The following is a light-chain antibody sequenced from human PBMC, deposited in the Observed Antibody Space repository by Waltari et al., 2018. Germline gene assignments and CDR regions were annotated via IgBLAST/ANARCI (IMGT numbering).Light chain of an antibody. CDR2: GAS. J-gene: IGKJ1*01. Sequence: EIVMTQSPATLSVSPGERATLSCRASQSVSRNLAWYQQKPGQAPRPLTYGASTRATGIPARFSGSGSGTEFTLTISSLQSEDFAVYYCQQYNNWPRTFGQGTKVEIK. V-gene: IGKV3-15*01. CDR3: QQYNNWPRT. CDR1: QSVSRN.